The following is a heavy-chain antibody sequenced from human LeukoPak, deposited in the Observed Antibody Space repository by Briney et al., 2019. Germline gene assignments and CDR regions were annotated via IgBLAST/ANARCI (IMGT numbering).Heavy chain of an antibody. D-gene: IGHD4-17*01. CDR1: GFTFSTYA. Sequence: GGSLRLSCASSGFTFSTYAMSWVRQAPGMGLEWVSGIGGTDNNTYYAVSVKGRFTISRDNSKNTLFLQMNSLRAEDTAVYYCGKVGKTTLTTYFFDYWGQGTLVTVSS. CDR2: IGGTDNNT. V-gene: IGHV3-23*01. CDR3: GKVGKTTLTTYFFDY. J-gene: IGHJ4*02.